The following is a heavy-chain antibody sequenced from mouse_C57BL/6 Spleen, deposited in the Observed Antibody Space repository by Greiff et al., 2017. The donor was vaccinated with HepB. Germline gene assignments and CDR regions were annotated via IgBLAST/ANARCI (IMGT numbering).Heavy chain of an antibody. J-gene: IGHJ3*01. CDR3: TGWDGTWFAY. Sequence: VKLQQSGAELVRPGASVTLSCKASGYTFTDYEMHWVKQTPVHGLEWIGAIDPETGGTAYNQKFKGKAILTADKSSSTAYMELRSLTSEDSAVYYCTGWDGTWFAYWGQGTLVTVSA. CDR2: IDPETGGT. CDR1: GYTFTDYE. D-gene: IGHD4-1*01. V-gene: IGHV1-15*01.